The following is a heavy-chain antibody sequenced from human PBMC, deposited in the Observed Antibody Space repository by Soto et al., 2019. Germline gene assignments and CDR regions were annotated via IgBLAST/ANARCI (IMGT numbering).Heavy chain of an antibody. V-gene: IGHV4-39*01. D-gene: IGHD1-26*01. J-gene: IGHJ5*02. CDR3: ARVGSYNWFDP. CDR1: GGSIISSSYY. CDR2: IYYSGST. Sequence: QLQLQESGPGLVKPSETLSLTCTVSGGSIISSSYYWGWIRQPPGKGLEWIGSIYYSGSTYYNPSLKSRFTISVDTSKNQFSLRLSSVTAADTAVYYCARVGSYNWFDPWGQGTLVTVSS.